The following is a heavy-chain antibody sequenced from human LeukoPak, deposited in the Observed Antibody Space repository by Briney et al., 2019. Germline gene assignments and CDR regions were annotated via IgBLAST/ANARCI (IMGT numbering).Heavy chain of an antibody. CDR1: GFTFSSYA. Sequence: GGSLRLSCAASGFTFSSYAMHWVRQAPGKGLEWVAVISYDGSNKYYADSVKGRFTISRDNSKNTLYLQMNSLRAEDTAEYYCAQSTYYQFGMDVWSQGTTVTVSS. J-gene: IGHJ6*02. CDR3: AQSTYYQFGMDV. V-gene: IGHV3-30-3*01. CDR2: ISYDGSNK.